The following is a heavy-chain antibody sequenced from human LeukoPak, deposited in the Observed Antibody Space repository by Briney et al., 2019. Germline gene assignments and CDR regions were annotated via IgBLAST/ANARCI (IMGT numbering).Heavy chain of an antibody. CDR1: GFTFSTYA. D-gene: IGHD5-12*01. CDR2: ISGSGGTT. Sequence: GGSLRLSCAASGFTFSTYAMTWVRQAPGMGLEWVSTISGSGGTTYYADSVKGRFTISRNNSKNTLYLQMNSLRAEDTAVYYCAKDLDIVATTLPGYWGQGTLVTVSS. J-gene: IGHJ4*02. V-gene: IGHV3-23*01. CDR3: AKDLDIVATTLPGY.